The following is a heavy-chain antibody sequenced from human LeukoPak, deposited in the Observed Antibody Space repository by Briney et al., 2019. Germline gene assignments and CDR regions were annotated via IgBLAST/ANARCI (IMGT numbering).Heavy chain of an antibody. CDR1: GFTFSNSA. D-gene: IGHD3-9*01. Sequence: PGGSLRLSCAASGFTFSNSAMNWVRQVPGKGLEWVSSIDYDSSHIYYAASVRGRFTISRDNARNSVYLQMNSLRVEGTAVYYCARDPLRYLRVGHYDYWGQGTLVAVSS. CDR2: IDYDSSHI. V-gene: IGHV3-21*01. CDR3: ARDPLRYLRVGHYDY. J-gene: IGHJ4*02.